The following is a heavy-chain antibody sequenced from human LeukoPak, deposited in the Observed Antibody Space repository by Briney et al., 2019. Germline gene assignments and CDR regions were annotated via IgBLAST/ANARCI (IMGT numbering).Heavy chain of an antibody. CDR3: ARNYHSSGWYFDY. CDR2: IYSGGST. V-gene: IGHV3-53*04. J-gene: IGHJ4*02. D-gene: IGHD6-19*01. Sequence: GGSLRLSCAASGFTVSSNYMSWVRQAPGKGLEWVSVIYSGGSTYYADSVKGRLTISRHNSKNTLYLQMNSLRAEDTAVYYCARNYHSSGWYFDYWGQGTLVTVSS. CDR1: GFTVSSNY.